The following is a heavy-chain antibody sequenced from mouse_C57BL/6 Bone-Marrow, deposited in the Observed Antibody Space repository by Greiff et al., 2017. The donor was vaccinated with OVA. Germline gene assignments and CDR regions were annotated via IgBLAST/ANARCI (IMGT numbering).Heavy chain of an antibody. CDR1: GFSFNTYA. CDR2: IRSKSNNYAT. J-gene: IGHJ4*01. CDR3: VRRTSYGRYAMDY. D-gene: IGHD2-10*01. V-gene: IGHV10-1*01. Sequence: EVKLMESGGGLVQPKGSLQLSCAASGFSFNTYAMNWVRQAPGKGLEWVARIRSKSNNYATYYADSVKDRFTISRDDSESMLYLQMNNLKTEDTAMYYCVRRTSYGRYAMDYWGQGTSVTVSS.